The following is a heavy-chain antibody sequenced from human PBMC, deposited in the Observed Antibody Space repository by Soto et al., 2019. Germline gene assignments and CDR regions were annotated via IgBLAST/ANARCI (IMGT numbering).Heavy chain of an antibody. Sequence: PRPSPSLLCSATGFTFSSYAMHWVRQAPGQGQENVSAMSSNGCSTYYADSVKGRFTISRDNSMNTLYLQMSSLRADDRAVYYCVKDLRLPRADYYGMDVWGQGTTVTASS. V-gene: IGHV3-64D*06. CDR1: GFTFSSYA. D-gene: IGHD5-18*01. J-gene: IGHJ6*02. CDR2: MSSNGCST. CDR3: VKDLRLPRADYYGMDV.